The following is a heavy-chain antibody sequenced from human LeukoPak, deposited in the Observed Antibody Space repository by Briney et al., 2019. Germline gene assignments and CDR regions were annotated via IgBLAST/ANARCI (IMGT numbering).Heavy chain of an antibody. Sequence: ASVKVSCKASGYTFTGYYMHWVRQAPGQGLEWMGWINPNSGGTNYAQKLQGRVTMTTDTSTSTAYMELRSLRSDDTAVYYCARCGRYSSSWYQTSDAFDIWGQGTMVTVSS. CDR1: GYTFTGYY. CDR2: INPNSGGT. CDR3: ARCGRYSSSWYQTSDAFDI. J-gene: IGHJ3*02. V-gene: IGHV1-2*02. D-gene: IGHD6-13*01.